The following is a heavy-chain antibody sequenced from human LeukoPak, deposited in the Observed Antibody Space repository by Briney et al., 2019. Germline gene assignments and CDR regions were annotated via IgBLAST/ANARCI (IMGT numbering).Heavy chain of an antibody. CDR1: GFTFSSYS. J-gene: IGHJ3*02. CDR3: ARDKYSSSSYDAFDI. CDR2: ISSSSSYI. V-gene: IGHV3-21*01. D-gene: IGHD6-13*01. Sequence: PGGSLRLSCAASGFTFSSYSMNWVRQAPGKGLEWVSSISSSSSYIYYADSVKGRFTISRDNAKNSLYLQMNSLRAEDTAVYYCARDKYSSSSYDAFDIWGQGTMVTVSS.